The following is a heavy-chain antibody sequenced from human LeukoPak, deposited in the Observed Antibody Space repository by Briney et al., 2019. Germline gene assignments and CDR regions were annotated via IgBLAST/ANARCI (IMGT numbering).Heavy chain of an antibody. CDR1: GGSISSSSYY. CDR3: ARQSSFDY. Sequence: SETLSLTCTVSGGSISSSSYYWGWIRQPPEKGLEWIGSIYYSGSTYYNPSLKSRVTISVDTSKNQFSLKLSSVTAADTAVYYCARQSSFDYWGQGTLVTVSS. V-gene: IGHV4-39*01. J-gene: IGHJ4*02. CDR2: IYYSGST.